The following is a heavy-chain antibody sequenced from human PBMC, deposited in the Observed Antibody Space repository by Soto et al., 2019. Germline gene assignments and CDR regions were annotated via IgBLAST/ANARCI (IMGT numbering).Heavy chain of an antibody. V-gene: IGHV4-59*08. J-gene: IGHJ4*02. Sequence: PSETLSLTCTVSGDSINNYYWSWIRQPPGKTLEWIGYIYYTGSTTYNPSLESRVTMSVDASRNQFSLKLSSVTAADTAVYYCARHHIIAAIPLDYWGQGTLVTVSS. D-gene: IGHD6-13*01. CDR2: IYYTGST. CDR3: ARHHIIAAIPLDY. CDR1: GDSINNYY.